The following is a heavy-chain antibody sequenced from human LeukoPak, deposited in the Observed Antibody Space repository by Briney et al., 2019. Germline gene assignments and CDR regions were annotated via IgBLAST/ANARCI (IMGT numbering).Heavy chain of an antibody. CDR2: INHSGST. V-gene: IGHV4-34*01. D-gene: IGHD3-10*01. CDR1: GGSFSGYY. CDR3: ARLLWFGESLSFDP. Sequence: PSETLSLTCAVYGGSFSGYYWSWIRQPPGKGLEWIGEINHSGSTNYNPSLKSRVTISVDTSKNQFSLKLSSVTAADTAVYYCARLLWFGESLSFDPWGQGTLVTVSS. J-gene: IGHJ5*02.